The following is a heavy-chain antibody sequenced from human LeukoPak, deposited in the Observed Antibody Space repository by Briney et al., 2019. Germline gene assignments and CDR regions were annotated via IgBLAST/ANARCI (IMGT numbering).Heavy chain of an antibody. V-gene: IGHV4-4*02. J-gene: IGHJ5*02. CDR3: ARLTMVRGDPNWFDP. CDR2: IYHSGST. Sequence: SETLSLSSAVSGGSISSSNWWSWVRQPPGKGLEWIGEIYHSGSTNYNPSLKSRVTISVDKSKNQFSLKLSSVTAADTAVYYCARLTMVRGDPNWFDPWGQGTLVTVSS. D-gene: IGHD3-10*01. CDR1: GGSISSSNW.